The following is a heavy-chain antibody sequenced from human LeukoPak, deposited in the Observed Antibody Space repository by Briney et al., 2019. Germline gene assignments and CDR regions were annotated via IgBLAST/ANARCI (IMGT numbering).Heavy chain of an antibody. CDR1: GGSISSSSW. CDR3: ARQYHWGYNYYYGMDV. J-gene: IGHJ6*02. Sequence: SETLSLTCAVSGGSISSSSWWSWVRQPPGKGPEWIGEVFHDGSPNYNPSFRGRVTILVDKSKNQFSLKLSSVTAADTAVYYCARQYHWGYNYYYGMDVWGQGTTVTVSS. CDR2: VFHDGSP. V-gene: IGHV4-4*02. D-gene: IGHD7-27*01.